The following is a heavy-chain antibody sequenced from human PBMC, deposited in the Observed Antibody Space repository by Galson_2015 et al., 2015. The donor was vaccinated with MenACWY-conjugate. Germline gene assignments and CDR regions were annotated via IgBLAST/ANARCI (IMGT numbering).Heavy chain of an antibody. J-gene: IGHJ6*02. V-gene: IGHV5-51*01. CDR2: ISPGDSNT. Sequence: QSGAEVKKPGESLQISCKGSGYSFSTYWIAWVRQLPGKGLEWMGLISPGDSNTRYSPAFHGQVTISADKSISTAYLQLHSSQASDTAMYYCARHPPGGRGMDVWGQGTTVTVSS. CDR1: GYSFSTYW. D-gene: IGHD1-26*01. CDR3: ARHPPGGRGMDV.